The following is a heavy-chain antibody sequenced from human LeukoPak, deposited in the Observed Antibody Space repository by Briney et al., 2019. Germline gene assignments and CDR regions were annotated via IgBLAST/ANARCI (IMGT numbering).Heavy chain of an antibody. Sequence: SGPTLVKPTQTLTLTCTFSGFSLSTSGVGVGWIRQPPGKSLEWLALIYWDDDKRYSPSLKSRLTITKDTSKNQVVLTMTNMDPVDTATYYCAHRLKYGDYIYFDYWGQGTLVTVSS. CDR2: IYWDDDK. D-gene: IGHD4-17*01. J-gene: IGHJ4*02. CDR3: AHRLKYGDYIYFDY. CDR1: GFSLSTSGVG. V-gene: IGHV2-5*02.